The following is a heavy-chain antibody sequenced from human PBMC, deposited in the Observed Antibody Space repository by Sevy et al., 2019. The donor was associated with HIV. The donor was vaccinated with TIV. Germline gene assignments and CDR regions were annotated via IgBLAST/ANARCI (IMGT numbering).Heavy chain of an antibody. CDR3: ARDRADVLVTYALTLDY. CDR1: GFTFSSYG. V-gene: IGHV3-33*01. Sequence: GGSLRLSCAASGFTFSSYGMHWVRQAPGKGLEWVSLIWHDGGKKFYAASVRGRFTISRDNSRNTLYLQMNSLRAEDTALYYCARDRADVLVTYALTLDYWGRGTLVTVSS. J-gene: IGHJ4*02. D-gene: IGHD2-21*02. CDR2: IWHDGGKK.